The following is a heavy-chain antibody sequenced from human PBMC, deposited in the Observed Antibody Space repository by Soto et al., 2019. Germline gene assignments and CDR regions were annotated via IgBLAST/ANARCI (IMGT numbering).Heavy chain of an antibody. V-gene: IGHV4-39*02. J-gene: IGHJ4*02. CDR1: GCSIRGSDDY. CDR2: VFYTGSA. D-gene: IGHD2-8*02. CDR3: AKTPTGYYDS. Sequence: PSETLSLTCSFSGCSIRGSDDYLGWIRQSPGKGLEYIGSVFYTGSAYYNPSFKSRVSIVADTSTNRFFLNLKSVTATDTGVYYCAKTPTGYYDSWGQGTLVTVSS.